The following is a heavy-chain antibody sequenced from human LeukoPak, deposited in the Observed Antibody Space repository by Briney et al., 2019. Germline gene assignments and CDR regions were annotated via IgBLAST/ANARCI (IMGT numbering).Heavy chain of an antibody. V-gene: IGHV3-30*18. CDR2: ISYDGNSK. CDR1: GFTFSSYV. D-gene: IGHD5-24*01. Sequence: GGSLRLPCAASGFTFSSYVVHWVRQAPGKGLEWVAVISYDGNSKYYADSVKGRFTISRDNSKNRLYLQMNSLRADDTAVYYCAKGRSLDYWGQGTLVTVSS. CDR3: AKGRSLDY. J-gene: IGHJ4*02.